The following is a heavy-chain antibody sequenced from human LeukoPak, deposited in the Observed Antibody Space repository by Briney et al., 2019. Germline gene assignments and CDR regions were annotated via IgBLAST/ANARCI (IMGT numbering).Heavy chain of an antibody. CDR3: ARSHSYYGSGSYSVY. Sequence: ASVNVSCMASGYTFTGYYMHWVRQAPGQGLEWMGWINPHTGGTNYAQKFQGRVTMTRDTSISTAYMELSRLRSDDTAVYYCARSHSYYGSGSYSVYWGQGTLVTVSS. J-gene: IGHJ4*02. V-gene: IGHV1-2*02. CDR1: GYTFTGYY. D-gene: IGHD3-10*01. CDR2: INPHTGGT.